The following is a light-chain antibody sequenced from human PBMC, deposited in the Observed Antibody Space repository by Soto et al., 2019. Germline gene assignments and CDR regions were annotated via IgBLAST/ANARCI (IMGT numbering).Light chain of an antibody. Sequence: QSALTQPASVSGSPGQSITISCTGTSSDVGSYNLVSWYQQHPGKAPKRMIYEGSKRPSGVSNRLSGSKSGNTASLTISGLQAEDEADYYCCSCAGSSTLVFGGGSQLTVL. CDR1: SSDVGSYNL. CDR3: CSCAGSSTLV. V-gene: IGLV2-23*01. CDR2: EGS. J-gene: IGLJ2*01.